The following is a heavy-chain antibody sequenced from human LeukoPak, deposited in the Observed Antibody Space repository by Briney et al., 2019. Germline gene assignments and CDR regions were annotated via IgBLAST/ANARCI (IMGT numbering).Heavy chain of an antibody. D-gene: IGHD2-15*01. V-gene: IGHV1-2*07. Sequence: SVKDSCKASGYTFTGYYMHWVRQAPGKGLEWMGWINPNSGGTNYAHKFPGRVTMTRDTSSSTAYMELSRLRSDDTAVYYCARDPWYCSGGSCYSLKNRYYFDCWGQGTLVTVS. CDR1: GYTFTGYY. CDR3: ARDPWYCSGGSCYSLKNRYYFDC. J-gene: IGHJ4*02. CDR2: INPNSGGT.